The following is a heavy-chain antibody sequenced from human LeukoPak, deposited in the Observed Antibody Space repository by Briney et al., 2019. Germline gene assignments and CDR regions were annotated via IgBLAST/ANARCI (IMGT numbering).Heavy chain of an antibody. D-gene: IGHD1-26*01. V-gene: IGHV3-23*01. CDR3: ARYSGSYYYPPAWDL. CDR1: GFTFSNNA. J-gene: IGHJ4*02. CDR2: TSTSGGSA. Sequence: GGSLRLSCAASGFTFSNNAMSWVRQAPGKGLEWVSATSTSGGSAYYADSVKGRFTISRDNSKNTLYLQRDSLRADDTAVCYCARYSGSYYYPPAWDLWGQGTLVTVSS.